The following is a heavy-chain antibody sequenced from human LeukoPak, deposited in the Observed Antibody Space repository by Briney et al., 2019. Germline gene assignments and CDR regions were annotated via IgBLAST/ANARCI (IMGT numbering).Heavy chain of an antibody. J-gene: IGHJ3*02. CDR3: GTVGDSSSWYWNAFDI. D-gene: IGHD6-13*01. CDR1: GFTFSSYW. Sequence: GGSLRLSCAASGFTFSSYWMSWVRQAPGKGLEWVANIKQDGSEKYYVDSVKGRFTISRDNAKNSLYLQMNSLRAEDTAVYYCGTVGDSSSWYWNAFDIWGQGTMVTVSS. V-gene: IGHV3-7*01. CDR2: IKQDGSEK.